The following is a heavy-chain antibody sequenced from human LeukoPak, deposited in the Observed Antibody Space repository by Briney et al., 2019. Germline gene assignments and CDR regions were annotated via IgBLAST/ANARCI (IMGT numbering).Heavy chain of an antibody. CDR3: ARDHDTGKAFDI. CDR2: IYYSVST. Sequence: PSEALSLTCTVSGGSISSYYWSWIRQPPGKGLEWIGYIYYSVSTNYNPSLKSRVTISVDTSKNQFSLKLSSVTAADTAVYYCARDHDTGKAFDIWGQGTMVTVSS. V-gene: IGHV4-59*01. J-gene: IGHJ3*02. D-gene: IGHD5-18*01. CDR1: GGSISSYY.